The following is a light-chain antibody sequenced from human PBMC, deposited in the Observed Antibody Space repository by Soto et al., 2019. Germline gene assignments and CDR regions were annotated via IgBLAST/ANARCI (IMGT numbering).Light chain of an antibody. CDR2: WAS. J-gene: IGKJ5*01. V-gene: IGKV4-1*01. CDR1: QSVLSSSNNKNY. CDR3: QQYFITPIT. Sequence: DIVMTQSPDSLAVSLGERATINCKSSQSVLSSSNNKNYLAWYQQKPGQPPKLLIYWASTRESGVPDRFSGSGSGTDFTLTISSLQAEDVAVYYCQQYFITPITFGQGTRLAIE.